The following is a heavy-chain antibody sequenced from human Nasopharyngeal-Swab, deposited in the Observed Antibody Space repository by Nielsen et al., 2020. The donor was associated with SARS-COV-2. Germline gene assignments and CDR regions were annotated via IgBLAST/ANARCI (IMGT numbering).Heavy chain of an antibody. Sequence: ASVKVSCKASGYTFTGYYMHWVRQAPGQGLEWMGWINPNSGGTNYAQKFQGRVTMTRDTSISTAYMELSRLRSEDTAVYYCATPGVYDSSGYYRLDYWGQGTLVTVSS. D-gene: IGHD3-22*01. CDR1: GYTFTGYY. CDR2: INPNSGGT. CDR3: ATPGVYDSSGYYRLDY. V-gene: IGHV1-2*02. J-gene: IGHJ4*02.